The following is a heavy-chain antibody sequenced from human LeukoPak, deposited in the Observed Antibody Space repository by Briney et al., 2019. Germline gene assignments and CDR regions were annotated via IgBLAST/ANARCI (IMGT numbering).Heavy chain of an antibody. D-gene: IGHD3-10*02. CDR1: GLIFSSYA. V-gene: IGHV3-30*04. Sequence: GGSLRLSCAASGLIFSSYAMHWFRQAPGKGLEWVAVISYDGSNKYYAESVKGRFTISRDSAKNSLYLQMNSLRAEDTAVYYCAELGITMIGGVWGKGTTVTISS. CDR2: ISYDGSNK. CDR3: AELGITMIGGV. J-gene: IGHJ6*04.